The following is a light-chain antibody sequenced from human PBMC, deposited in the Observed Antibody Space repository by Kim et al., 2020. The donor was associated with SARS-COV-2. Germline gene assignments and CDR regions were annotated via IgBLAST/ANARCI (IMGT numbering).Light chain of an antibody. CDR3: QQSYSLPPT. CDR2: AAS. V-gene: IGKV1-12*01. J-gene: IGKJ3*01. CDR1: PGVSTW. Sequence: DFLMTQSPSSVSASVGDRVTITCRASPGVSTWLAWYQQKPGKAPKLLIYAASNLQSGVPSRFSGSGYGTDFTLTISSLQPEDVATYSCQQSYSLPPTFGPGTKVDIK.